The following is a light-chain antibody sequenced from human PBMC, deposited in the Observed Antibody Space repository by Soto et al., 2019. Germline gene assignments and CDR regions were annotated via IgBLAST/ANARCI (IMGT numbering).Light chain of an antibody. CDR1: QTINNY. V-gene: IGKV1-5*03. J-gene: IGKJ1*01. CDR3: HQYKSYPWT. Sequence: DIQMTQSPSTLSASVGDRVTITCRASQTINNYLTWYQLKPGKAPKFLIYRVSTLEAGVPSSFSGAGSGTEVSLTISSLQHDDVATYYCHQYKSYPWTFGQGTKVEIK. CDR2: RVS.